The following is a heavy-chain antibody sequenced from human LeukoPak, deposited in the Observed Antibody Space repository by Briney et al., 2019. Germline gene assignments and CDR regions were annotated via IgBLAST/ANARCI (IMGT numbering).Heavy chain of an antibody. D-gene: IGHD6-6*01. J-gene: IGHJ4*02. CDR3: ARLLPDSSSCFDY. Sequence: PSETLSLTCAVSGYSISSGYYWGWIRQPPGKGLEWIGSIYHSGSTYYNPSLKSRVTISVDMSKNQFSLKLSSVTAADTAVYYCARLLPDSSSCFDYWGQGTLVTASS. CDR1: GYSISSGYY. CDR2: IYHSGST. V-gene: IGHV4-38-2*01.